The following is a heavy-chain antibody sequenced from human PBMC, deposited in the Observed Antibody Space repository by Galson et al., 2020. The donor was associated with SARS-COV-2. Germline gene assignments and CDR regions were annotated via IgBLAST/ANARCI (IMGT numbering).Heavy chain of an antibody. V-gene: IGHV5-51*01. CDR3: ARHIAIRGTSEGFDP. Sequence: HGESLKISCKGSGYKFKDYWIGWVRQMPGKGLEWVGNIYPDDSDTIYSPSFQGQVIISVDKYINTAYLQWSSLKASDTAIYYCARHIAIRGTSEGFDPWGQGTLVTVSS. CDR2: IYPDDSDT. CDR1: GYKFKDYW. J-gene: IGHJ5*02. D-gene: IGHD1-1*01.